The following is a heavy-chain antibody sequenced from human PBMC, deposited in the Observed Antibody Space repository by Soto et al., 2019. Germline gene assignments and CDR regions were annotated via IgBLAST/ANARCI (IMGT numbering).Heavy chain of an antibody. CDR3: ARSDCTGAYCYSWRFNYGVDV. CDR2: IWYDGSNQ. CDR1: GFTFNTYG. V-gene: IGHV3-33*08. D-gene: IGHD2-21*02. J-gene: IGHJ6*02. Sequence: QVQLVESGGGVVQPGGSLRLSCTTSGFTFNTYGMHWVRQAPGKGLEWVAIIWYDGSNQYYADSVKGRFTISRDNSTNPLSLQMNSLRAEDTALYYCARSDCTGAYCYSWRFNYGVDVWGQGTTVTVSS.